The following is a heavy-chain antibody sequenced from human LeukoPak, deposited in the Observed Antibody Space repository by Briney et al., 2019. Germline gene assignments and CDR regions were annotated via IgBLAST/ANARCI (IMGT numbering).Heavy chain of an antibody. CDR3: ARGAPADY. CDR1: GFIFSNYA. Sequence: GGSLRLSCAASGFIFSNYAMNWVRQAPGKGLEWVAVISYDGSNKYYADSVKGRFTISRDNSKNTLYVQMNSLRAEDTAVYYCARGAPADYWGQGTLVTASS. V-gene: IGHV3-30*04. CDR2: ISYDGSNK. J-gene: IGHJ4*02.